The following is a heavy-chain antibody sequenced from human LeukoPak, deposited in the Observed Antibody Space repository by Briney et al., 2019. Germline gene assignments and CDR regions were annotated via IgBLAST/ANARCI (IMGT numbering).Heavy chain of an antibody. CDR3: ARRGPNWGFFDY. D-gene: IGHD3-16*01. CDR1: GFTFSSYA. CDR2: ITGSDTNI. J-gene: IGHJ4*02. V-gene: IGHV3-23*01. Sequence: GGSLRLSCAASGFTFSSYAMNWVRQAPEKGLEWVSSITGSDTNIFYADSVRGRFTISRDNSKNIVFLQMDSLRAEDTAIYYCARRGPNWGFFDYWGQGSLVTVSS.